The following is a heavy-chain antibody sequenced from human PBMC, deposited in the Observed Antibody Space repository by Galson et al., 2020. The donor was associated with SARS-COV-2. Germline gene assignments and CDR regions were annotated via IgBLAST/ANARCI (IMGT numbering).Heavy chain of an antibody. CDR2: IWYDRSNK. CDR1: GFTFTSYG. V-gene: IGHV3-33*01. D-gene: IGHD4-17*01. Sequence: RRSMRLSCAASGFTFTSYGMHCDRQAPGKWLEWEAVIWYDRSNKYYADSAKGRFTISRDNSKNTLYLQMNSLRAENTAVYYCARRHGDSSDDFNSGGKATMVTLS. J-gene: IGHJ3*02. CDR3: ARRHGDSSDDFNS.